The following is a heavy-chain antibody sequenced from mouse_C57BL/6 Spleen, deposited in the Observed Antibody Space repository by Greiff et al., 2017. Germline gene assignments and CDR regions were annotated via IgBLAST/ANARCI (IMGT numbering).Heavy chain of an antibody. CDR1: GYTFTSYW. V-gene: IGHV1-61*01. D-gene: IGHD2-3*01. J-gene: IGHJ1*03. CDR2: IYPSDSET. Sequence: VQLQQPGAELVRPGSSVKLSCKASGYTFTSYWMDWVKQRPGQGLEWIGNIYPSDSETHYNQKFKDKATLTVDKSSSTAYMQLSSLTSEDSAVYYCAREDEGYFVWGTGTTVTVSS. CDR3: AREDEGYFV.